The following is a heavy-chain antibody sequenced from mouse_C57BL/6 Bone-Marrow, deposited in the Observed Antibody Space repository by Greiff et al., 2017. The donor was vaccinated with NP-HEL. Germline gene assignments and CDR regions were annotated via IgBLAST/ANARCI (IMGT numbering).Heavy chain of an antibody. V-gene: IGHV14-1*01. J-gene: IGHJ2*01. CDR2: IDPEDGDT. CDR3: TTLHYYGSSPLDY. D-gene: IGHD1-1*01. CDR1: GFNIKDYY. Sequence: VHVKQSGAELVRPGASVKLSCTASGFNIKDYYMHWVKQRPEQGLEWIGRIDPEDGDTEYAPKFQGKATMTADTSSNTAYLQLSSLTSEDTAVYYCTTLHYYGSSPLDYWGQGTTLTVSS.